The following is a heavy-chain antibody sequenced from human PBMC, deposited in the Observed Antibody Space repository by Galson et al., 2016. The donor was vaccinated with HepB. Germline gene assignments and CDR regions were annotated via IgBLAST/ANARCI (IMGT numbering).Heavy chain of an antibody. CDR1: GDSVSRSGAT. D-gene: IGHD6-19*01. V-gene: IGHV6-1*01. J-gene: IGHJ5*02. CDR3: ARVTVAGTGGFDP. CDR2: TYYRSKWYN. Sequence: CAISGDSVSRSGATWNWIRQSPSRGLEWLGRTYYRSKWYNDYAVSVKSRITIHPDTSKNQFSLQLNSVTPEDTAVYYCARVTVAGTGGFDPWGQGTLVTVSS.